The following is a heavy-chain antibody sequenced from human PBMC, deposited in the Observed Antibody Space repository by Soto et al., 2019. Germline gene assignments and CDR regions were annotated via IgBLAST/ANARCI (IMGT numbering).Heavy chain of an antibody. V-gene: IGHV3-30-3*01. CDR1: GFTFSSYA. J-gene: IGHJ4*02. CDR3: ARDYYYDSSGYYYTD. Sequence: QPGGSLRLSCAASGFTFSSYAMHWVRQAPGKGLEWVAVISYDGSNKYYADSVKGRFTISRDNSKNTLYLQMNSLRAEDTAVYYCARDYYYDSSGYYYTDWGQGTLVTVSS. CDR2: ISYDGSNK. D-gene: IGHD3-22*01.